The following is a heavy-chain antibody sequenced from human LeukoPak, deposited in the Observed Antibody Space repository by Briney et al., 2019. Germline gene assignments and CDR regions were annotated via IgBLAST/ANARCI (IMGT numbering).Heavy chain of an antibody. J-gene: IGHJ4*02. CDR3: TTDPDYGDPLDY. V-gene: IGHV3-15*01. D-gene: IGHD4-17*01. CDR2: IKSKTDGGTT. CDR1: GFTFSNAW. Sequence: PGGSLRLSCAASGFTFSNAWMSWVRQAPGKGLEWFGRIKSKTDGGTTDYAAPVKGRFTTSRDDSKNTLYLQMNSLKTEDTAVYYCTTDPDYGDPLDYWGQGTLVTVSS.